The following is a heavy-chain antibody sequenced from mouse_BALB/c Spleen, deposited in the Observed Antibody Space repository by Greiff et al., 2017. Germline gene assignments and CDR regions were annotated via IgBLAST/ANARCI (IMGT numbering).Heavy chain of an antibody. CDR3: ARTSYGNFLFAY. J-gene: IGHJ3*01. CDR2: IDPANGNT. V-gene: IGHV14-3*02. Sequence: EVQLQESGAELVKPGASVKLSCTASGFNIKDTYMHWVKQRPEQGLEWIGRIDPANGNTKYDPKFQGKATITADTSSNTAYLQLSSLTSEDTAVYYCARTSYGNFLFAYWGQGTLVTVSA. D-gene: IGHD2-1*01. CDR1: GFNIKDTY.